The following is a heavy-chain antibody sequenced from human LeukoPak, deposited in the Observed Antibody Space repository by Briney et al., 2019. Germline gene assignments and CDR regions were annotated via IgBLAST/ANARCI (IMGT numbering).Heavy chain of an antibody. CDR2: INHSGST. Sequence: SETLSLTCAVYGGSFSGYYWSWIRQPPGKGLEWIGEINHSGSTNYNPSLKSRVTISVDTSKNQFSLKLSSVTAADTAVYYCARIPPHYYIMTGHYYYYMDVWGKGTTVTVSS. V-gene: IGHV4-34*01. CDR1: GGSFSGYY. J-gene: IGHJ6*03. CDR3: ARIPPHYYIMTGHYYYYMDV. D-gene: IGHD3-9*01.